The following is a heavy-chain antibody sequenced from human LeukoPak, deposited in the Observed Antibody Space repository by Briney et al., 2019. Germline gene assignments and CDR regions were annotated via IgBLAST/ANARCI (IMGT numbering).Heavy chain of an antibody. CDR3: ARGLVAVAATRDAFDI. D-gene: IGHD6-19*01. Sequence: SETLSLTCTVSGGSISSGSYYWSWIRQPAGKGLEWIGRIYTSGSTNYNPSLKSRVTISVDTSKNQFSLKLSSVTAADTAVYYCARGLVAVAATRDAFDIWGQGTMVTVSS. J-gene: IGHJ3*02. CDR2: IYTSGST. V-gene: IGHV4-61*02. CDR1: GGSISSGSYY.